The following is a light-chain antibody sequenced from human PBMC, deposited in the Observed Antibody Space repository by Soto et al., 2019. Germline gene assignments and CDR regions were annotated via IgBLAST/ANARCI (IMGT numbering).Light chain of an antibody. CDR2: AAS. Sequence: IPLTQSPCSLSASVGARVTLTGLASQGINSVLAWYQQKPGQTPKLLIYAASTLQSGVPSRFSGSGSGTDFTLTISSLQPEDFATYYCQQLERYPSTFGGGTKVDIK. V-gene: IGKV1-9*01. CDR1: QGINSV. J-gene: IGKJ4*01. CDR3: QQLERYPST.